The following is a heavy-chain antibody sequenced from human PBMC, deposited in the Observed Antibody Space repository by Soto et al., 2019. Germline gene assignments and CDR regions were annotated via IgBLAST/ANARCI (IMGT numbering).Heavy chain of an antibody. J-gene: IGHJ5*02. CDR2: IYWDDDK. CDR3: AHSAPGEQQLVRNWFDP. CDR1: GFSLSTSGVG. Sequence: GSGPTLVNPTQTLTLTCTFSGFSLSTSGVGVGWIRQPPGKALEWLALIYWDDDKRYSPSLKSRLTITKDTSKNQVVLTMTNMDPVDTATYYCAHSAPGEQQLVRNWFDPWGQGTLVTVSS. V-gene: IGHV2-5*02. D-gene: IGHD6-13*01.